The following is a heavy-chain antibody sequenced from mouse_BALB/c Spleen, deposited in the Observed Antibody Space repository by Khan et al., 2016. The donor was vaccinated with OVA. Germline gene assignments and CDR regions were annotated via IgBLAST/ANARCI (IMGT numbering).Heavy chain of an antibody. Sequence: EVELVESGGGLVQPGGSRKLSCAASGFTFSSFGMHWVRQAPEKGLEWVAYISSGSSTIYYADSVKGRFTISRDNPKNTLFLQMTSLRSEDTAMYYCASPVITTAKGAMDYWGQGTSVTVSS. CDR2: ISSGSSTI. D-gene: IGHD1-2*01. V-gene: IGHV5-17*02. J-gene: IGHJ4*01. CDR1: GFTFSSFG. CDR3: ASPVITTAKGAMDY.